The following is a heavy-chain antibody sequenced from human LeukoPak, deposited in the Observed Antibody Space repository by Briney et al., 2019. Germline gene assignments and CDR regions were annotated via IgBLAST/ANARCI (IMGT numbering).Heavy chain of an antibody. CDR3: ARGGSGWYLYDN. CDR2: IYTSGNT. V-gene: IGHV3-66*01. D-gene: IGHD6-19*01. Sequence: GGSLRLSCAASGFTVTSNYMNWVRQAPGKGLVWVSVIYTSGNTYYADSVKRRLTISRDISKNTLYLQMNSLRADDTAVYYCARGGSGWYLYDNWGQGTLVTVSS. CDR1: GFTVTSNY. J-gene: IGHJ4*02.